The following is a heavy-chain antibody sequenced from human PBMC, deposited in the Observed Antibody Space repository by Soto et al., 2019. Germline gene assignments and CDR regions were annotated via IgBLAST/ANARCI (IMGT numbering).Heavy chain of an antibody. V-gene: IGHV3-30-3*01. CDR1: GFTFSSYA. CDR3: ARDRHYDYVWGSYNFHY. CDR2: ISYDGSNK. Sequence: GGSLRLSCAASGFTFSSYAMHWVRQAPGKGLEWVAVISYDGSNKYYADSVKGRFTISRDNSKNTLYLQMNSLRAEDTAVYYCARDRHYDYVWGSYNFHYWGQGTLVTVSS. D-gene: IGHD3-16*01. J-gene: IGHJ4*02.